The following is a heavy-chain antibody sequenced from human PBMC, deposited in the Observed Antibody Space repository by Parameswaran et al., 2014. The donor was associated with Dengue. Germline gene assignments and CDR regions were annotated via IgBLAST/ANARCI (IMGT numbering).Heavy chain of an antibody. V-gene: IGHV1-2*02. D-gene: IGHD2-2*01. CDR3: AREGPFIVVVPAATGPSDYGMDV. Sequence: WVRQAPGQGLEWMGWINPNSGGTNYAQKFQGRVTMTRDTSISTAYMELSRLRSDDTAVYYCAREGPFIVVVPAATGPSDYGMDVWGQGTTVTVSS. J-gene: IGHJ6*02. CDR2: INPNSGGT.